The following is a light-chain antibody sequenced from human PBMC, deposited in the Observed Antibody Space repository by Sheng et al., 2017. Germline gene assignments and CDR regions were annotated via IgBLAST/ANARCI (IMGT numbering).Light chain of an antibody. CDR1: NIGSES. CDR3: QVWGISGDPFYV. CDR2: YDG. Sequence: SYVLTQPPSVSVAPGKTARITCGGNNIGSESVHWYQQKPGQAPVLVIYYDGDRPSGIPERFSGSNSGNTATLTISRVEAGDEADYYCQVWGISGDPFYVFGTGTKVTVL. J-gene: IGLJ1*01. V-gene: IGLV3-21*04.